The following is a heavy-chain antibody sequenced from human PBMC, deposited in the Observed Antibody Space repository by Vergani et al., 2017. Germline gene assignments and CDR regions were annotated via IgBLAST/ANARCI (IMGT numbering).Heavy chain of an antibody. CDR1: GYSISSGYY. CDR2: IYHSGST. J-gene: IGHJ6*03. CDR3: ASLPSLGYYYYYMDV. Sequence: QVQLQESGPGLVKPSETLSLTCTVSGYSISSGYYWGWIRQPPGKGLEWIGSIYHSGSTYYNPSLKSRVTISVDTSKNQFSLKLSPVTAADTAVYYCASLPSLGYYYYYMDVWGKGTTVTVSS. V-gene: IGHV4-38-2*02.